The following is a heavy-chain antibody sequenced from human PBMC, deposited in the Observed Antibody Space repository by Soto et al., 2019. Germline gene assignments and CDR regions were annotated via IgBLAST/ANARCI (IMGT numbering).Heavy chain of an antibody. Sequence: SETLSLTCAVSGGSISSSNWWSWVRQPPGKGLEWIGEIYHSGSTNYNPSLKSRVTISVDTSKNQFSLKLSSVTAADTAVYYCARGSRERWFDPWGQGTLVTVSS. J-gene: IGHJ5*02. D-gene: IGHD1-1*01. CDR1: GGSISSSNW. V-gene: IGHV4-4*02. CDR2: IYHSGST. CDR3: ARGSRERWFDP.